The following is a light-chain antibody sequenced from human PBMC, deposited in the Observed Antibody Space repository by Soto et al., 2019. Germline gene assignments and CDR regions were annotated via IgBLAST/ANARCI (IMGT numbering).Light chain of an antibody. CDR2: DVG. CDR1: SSDVGSYNY. CDR3: SSYTSTSTLV. V-gene: IGLV2-14*01. Sequence: QSVLTQPASVSGSPGQSITISCTGTSSDVGSYNYVSWYQQHPGKALKLMIYDVGNRPSGVSNRFSGSKSGNTASLTISGLQSEDEADYYCSSYTSTSTLVFGTGTKVTVL. J-gene: IGLJ1*01.